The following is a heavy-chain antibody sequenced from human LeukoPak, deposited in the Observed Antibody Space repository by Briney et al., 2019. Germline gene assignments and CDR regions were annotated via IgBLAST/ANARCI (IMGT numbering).Heavy chain of an antibody. CDR3: AKGGDGYNYYFDY. V-gene: IGHV3-23*01. CDR2: ISGSGGSI. J-gene: IGHJ4*02. CDR1: GFTFGDYA. D-gene: IGHD5-24*01. Sequence: GGSLRLSCTVSGFTFGDYAINWVRQAPGKGLEWVSGISGSGGSIRYADSVKGRFIISRDNSKNTLYLQMNSLRAEDTAVYYCAKGGDGYNYYFDYWGQETLVTVSS.